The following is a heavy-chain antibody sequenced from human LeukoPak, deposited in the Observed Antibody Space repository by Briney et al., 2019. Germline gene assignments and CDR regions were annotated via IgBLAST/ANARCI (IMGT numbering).Heavy chain of an antibody. D-gene: IGHD6-13*01. CDR1: GGSLNSHY. J-gene: IGHJ3*02. Sequence: PSETLTLTCSVSGGSLNSHYWSWIRQPPGKGLGWIAYIYYCGRTKYNPSLKSRVTISVDPSKNQFSLKLSSVTAADTGVYYCAREPLSIAAAGTGLDAFDIWGQGTMVSVSS. V-gene: IGHV4-59*11. CDR2: IYYCGRT. CDR3: AREPLSIAAAGTGLDAFDI.